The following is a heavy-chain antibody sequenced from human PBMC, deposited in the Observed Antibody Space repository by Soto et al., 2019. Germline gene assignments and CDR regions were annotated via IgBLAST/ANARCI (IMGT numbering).Heavy chain of an antibody. J-gene: IGHJ6*02. CDR3: ARDLHCSSTSCYTGSYYYYGMDV. CDR1: GFTFSSYA. Sequence: PGGSLRLSCAASGFTFSSYAMHWVRQAPGKGLEWVAVISYDGSNKYYADSVKGRFTISRDNSKNTLYLQMNSLRAEDTAVYYCARDLHCSSTSCYTGSYYYYGMDVWGQGTTVTVSS. CDR2: ISYDGSNK. D-gene: IGHD2-2*02. V-gene: IGHV3-30-3*01.